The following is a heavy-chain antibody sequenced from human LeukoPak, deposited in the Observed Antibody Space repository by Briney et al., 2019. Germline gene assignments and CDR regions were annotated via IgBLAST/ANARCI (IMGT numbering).Heavy chain of an antibody. CDR3: ARGNGYYDSRVFAFYI. D-gene: IGHD3-22*01. Sequence: ASVKVSCKASGYTFTGYYMHWVRQAPGQGLEWIGRINPNSGGTNYTQKFQGRVTMTRDTLISTAYLERCCLRSDHTGLFYRARGNGYYDSRVFAFYIWGQGTMVTVSS. V-gene: IGHV1-2*05. CDR2: INPNSGGT. J-gene: IGHJ3*02. CDR1: GYTFTGYY.